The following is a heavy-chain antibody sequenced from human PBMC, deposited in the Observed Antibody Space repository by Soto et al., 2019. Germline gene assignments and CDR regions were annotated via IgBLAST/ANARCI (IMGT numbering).Heavy chain of an antibody. V-gene: IGHV3-21*01. D-gene: IGHD6-19*01. CDR2: ISSTSSYT. J-gene: IGHJ4*02. CDR3: ARDLALAGDY. Sequence: GGSLRLSCAASGFTFSSYAMNWIRQTQEKGLEWVSSISSTSSYTHYSDSVKGRFTISRDNANNSLFLQMNSLRAEDTATYYCARDLALAGDYWGQGVLVTVSS. CDR1: GFTFSSYA.